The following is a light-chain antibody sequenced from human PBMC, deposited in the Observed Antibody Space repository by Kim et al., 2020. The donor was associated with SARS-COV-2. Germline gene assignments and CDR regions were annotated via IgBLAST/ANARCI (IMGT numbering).Light chain of an antibody. Sequence: DIQITQSPSTLSASVGDRVTITCRTTQSISSHLNWYQQKPGRAPKLLIYAASTLQGGVPSRFSGSGSETDFTLTISSLQPEDFGTYFCQQSYITPFTFGPGTKVDIK. CDR3: QQSYITPFT. J-gene: IGKJ3*01. CDR1: QSISSH. V-gene: IGKV1-39*01. CDR2: AAS.